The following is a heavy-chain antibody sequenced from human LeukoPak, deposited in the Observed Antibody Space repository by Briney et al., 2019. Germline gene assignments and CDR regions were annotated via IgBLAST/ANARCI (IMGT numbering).Heavy chain of an antibody. J-gene: IGHJ6*03. CDR2: IFYSGST. D-gene: IGHD5-18*01. CDR3: ARTTEGGYTYDYFYYYYMDV. Sequence: SEILSLTCTVYGGSFSNYYWGWVRQPPGKALEWIGNIFYSGSTNYNPSLKSRVTISVDTSKNQFSLKLSSVTAADTAVYYCARTTEGGYTYDYFYYYYMDVWGKGTTVTISS. V-gene: IGHV4-59*01. CDR1: GGSFSNYY.